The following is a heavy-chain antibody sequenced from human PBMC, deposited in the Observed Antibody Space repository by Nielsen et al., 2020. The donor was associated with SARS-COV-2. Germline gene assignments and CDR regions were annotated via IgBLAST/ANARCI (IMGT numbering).Heavy chain of an antibody. Sequence: ASVKVSCKASGYTFTGYGISWVRQAPGQGLEWMGWISAYNGNTNYAQKLQGRVTMTRDTSTSTVYMELSSLRSEDTAVYYCAREYCSSTSCYTGGAVDYWGQGTLVTVSS. J-gene: IGHJ4*02. CDR2: ISAYNGNT. V-gene: IGHV1-18*04. CDR3: AREYCSSTSCYTGGAVDY. CDR1: GYTFTGYG. D-gene: IGHD2-2*02.